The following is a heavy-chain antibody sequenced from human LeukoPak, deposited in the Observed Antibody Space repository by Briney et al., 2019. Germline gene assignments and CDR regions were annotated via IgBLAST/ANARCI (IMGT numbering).Heavy chain of an antibody. CDR2: IYHSGST. D-gene: IGHD6-13*01. CDR1: GGSIRSNY. CDR3: VRLVAATGNFDY. V-gene: IGHV4-59*04. J-gene: IGHJ4*02. Sequence: SETLSLTCTVSGGSIRSNYWSWIRQPPGKGLEWIGYIYHSGSTYYNPSLKSRVTISVDRSKNQFYLKLSSVTAADTAVYYCVRLVAATGNFDYWGQGTLVTVSS.